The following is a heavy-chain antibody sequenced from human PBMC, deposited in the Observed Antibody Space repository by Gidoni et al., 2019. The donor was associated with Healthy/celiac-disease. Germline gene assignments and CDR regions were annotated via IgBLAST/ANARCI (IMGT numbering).Heavy chain of an antibody. V-gene: IGHV3-66*02. D-gene: IGHD4-4*01. J-gene: IGHJ6*02. CDR2: IYSGGST. CDR1: GFTVSSNY. CDR3: ARDPYSNERNYYYYGMDV. Sequence: EVQLVESGGGLVQPGGSLRLSCAASGFTVSSNYMSWVRQAPGKGLEWVSVIYSGGSTYYADSVKGRFTISRDNSKNTLYLQMNSLRAEDTAVYYCARDPYSNERNYYYYGMDVWGQGTTVTVSS.